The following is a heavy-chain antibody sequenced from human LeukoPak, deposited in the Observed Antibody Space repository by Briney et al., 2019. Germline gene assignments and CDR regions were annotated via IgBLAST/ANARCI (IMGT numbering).Heavy chain of an antibody. CDR2: IYPGDSDT. CDR3: ARCNDIVVVPAAPFDY. D-gene: IGHD2-2*01. J-gene: IGHJ4*02. Sequence: GESLKISCKGSGYSFTSYWIGWVRQMPGKGLEWMGIIYPGDSDTRYSPSFQGQVTISADKSISTAYLQWSSLKASDTAMYYCARCNDIVVVPAAPFDYWGQGTLVTVSS. CDR1: GYSFTSYW. V-gene: IGHV5-51*01.